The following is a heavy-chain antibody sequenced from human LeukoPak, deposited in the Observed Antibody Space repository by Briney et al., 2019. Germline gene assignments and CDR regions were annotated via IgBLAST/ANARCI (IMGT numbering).Heavy chain of an antibody. CDR3: TSYHYGMDV. Sequence: GGSLRLSCAASGFTFSGSAMHWVRQASGKGLEWVARIRSKANSYATAYAASVKGRFTISRDDSKNTAYLQTNSLKTEDTAVYYCTSYHYGMDVWGQGTTVTVSS. V-gene: IGHV3-73*01. CDR2: IRSKANSYAT. J-gene: IGHJ6*02. CDR1: GFTFSGSA.